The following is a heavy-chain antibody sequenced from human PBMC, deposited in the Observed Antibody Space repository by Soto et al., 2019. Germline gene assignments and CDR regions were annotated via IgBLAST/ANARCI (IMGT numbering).Heavy chain of an antibody. V-gene: IGHV1-69*06. Sequence: QVQLVQSGAEVKKPGSSVKVSCKASGGTFSSYAISWVRQAPGQGLEWMGGIIPIFGTANYAQKFQGRVTIPADKSTSTAYMELSSLRSEDTAVYYCAREEHYDFWSGYPPYYYYGMDVWGQGTTVTVSS. CDR2: IIPIFGTA. J-gene: IGHJ6*02. D-gene: IGHD3-3*01. CDR3: AREEHYDFWSGYPPYYYYGMDV. CDR1: GGTFSSYA.